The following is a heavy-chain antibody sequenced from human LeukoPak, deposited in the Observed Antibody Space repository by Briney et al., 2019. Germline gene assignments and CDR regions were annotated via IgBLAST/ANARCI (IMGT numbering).Heavy chain of an antibody. D-gene: IGHD6-6*01. CDR2: ISGSGGST. V-gene: IGHV3-23*01. J-gene: IGHJ4*02. Sequence: YPGGSLRLSCAASGCTFSSYAMGWVRQAPGKGLEWVSAISGSGGSTYYADSVKGRFTISRDNSKNTLYLQMNSLRAEDTAVYYCAKVLVGSGGRGSSSRFDYWGQGTLVTVSS. CDR3: AKVLVGSGGRGSSSRFDY. CDR1: GCTFSSYA.